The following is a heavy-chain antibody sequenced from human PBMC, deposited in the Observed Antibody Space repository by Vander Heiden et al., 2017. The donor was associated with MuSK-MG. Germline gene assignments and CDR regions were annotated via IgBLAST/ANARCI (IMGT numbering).Heavy chain of an antibody. CDR3: ARVGPETLSNWLVWYFDL. CDR2: ISYDGSNK. Sequence: QVQLVESGGGVVQPGRSLRLSCAASGFTFSSYAMHWVRQAPGKGLEWVAVISYDGSNKYYADSVKGRVTISRDNSKNTLYLQMNSLRAEDTAVYYCARVGPETLSNWLVWYFDLWGRGTLVTVSS. J-gene: IGHJ2*01. CDR1: GFTFSSYA. D-gene: IGHD3-9*01. V-gene: IGHV3-30-3*01.